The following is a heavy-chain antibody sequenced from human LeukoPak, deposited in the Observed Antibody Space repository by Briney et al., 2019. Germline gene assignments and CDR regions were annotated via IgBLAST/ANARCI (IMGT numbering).Heavy chain of an antibody. CDR2: VNGSGDTT. CDR3: VGDQVDDTGYLR. Sequence: GGALRHSLLATGFILTTHTIYWVRPAPGKGLEFVSVVNGSGDTTYYTDSVKGRFTISRDNSKNTLYLQMSSLRAEDTAVYYCVGDQVDDTGYLRWGQGTRVTVSA. D-gene: IGHD3-9*01. V-gene: IGHV3-64D*06. CDR1: GFILTTHT. J-gene: IGHJ4*02.